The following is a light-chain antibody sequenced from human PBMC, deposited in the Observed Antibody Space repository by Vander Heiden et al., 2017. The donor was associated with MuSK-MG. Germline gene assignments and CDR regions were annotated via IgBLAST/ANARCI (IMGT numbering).Light chain of an antibody. V-gene: IGLV2-14*01. Sequence: SALTQPASVSGSPGQSITMSCTGTSSDVGGSNYVSWYQHHAAKPHNLIIYEVSKRPAGVANRFSVSKAGNTASLTISGRQEEDEADYYCSADTSSSTHVFGTGTKVTVL. J-gene: IGLJ1*01. CDR1: SSDVGGSNY. CDR3: SADTSSSTHV. CDR2: EVS.